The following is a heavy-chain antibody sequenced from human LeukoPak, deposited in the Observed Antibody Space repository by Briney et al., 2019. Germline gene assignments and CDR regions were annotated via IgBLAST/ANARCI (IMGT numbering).Heavy chain of an antibody. CDR2: ISTYNGNT. Sequence: ASVKVSCKASGYTFTSYGISWVRQAPGQGLEWMGWISTYNGNTNYAQKLQGRVTITTDTSTRTAHMELRSLRSDDTAVYYCARQEYYGSGSYGMDVWGQGTTVTVSS. CDR3: ARQEYYGSGSYGMDV. V-gene: IGHV1-18*01. J-gene: IGHJ6*02. CDR1: GYTFTSYG. D-gene: IGHD3-10*01.